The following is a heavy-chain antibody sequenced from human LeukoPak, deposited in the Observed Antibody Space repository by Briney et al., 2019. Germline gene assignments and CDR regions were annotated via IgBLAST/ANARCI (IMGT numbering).Heavy chain of an antibody. CDR2: INSDGSIT. CDR3: ARNPSGVYDY. D-gene: IGHD2-15*01. V-gene: IGHV3-74*01. J-gene: IGHJ4*02. CDR1: GFTFRDYW. Sequence: GGSLRLSCAASGFTFRDYWLHWVRHGPGQGLLWVSHINSDGSITDYADSVKGRFTISRDNARNTLSLQMDSLRVEDTAVYYCARNPSGVYDYWGQGALVTVSS.